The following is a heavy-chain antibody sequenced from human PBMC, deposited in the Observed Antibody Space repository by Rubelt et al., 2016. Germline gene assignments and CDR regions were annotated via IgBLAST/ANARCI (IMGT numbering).Heavy chain of an antibody. J-gene: IGHJ3*02. D-gene: IGHD1-14*01. V-gene: IGHV3-7*03. Sequence: MGGIRQAPGKGLEWVANIRQDGVETYYVDSVKGRFTISRDNAKSSLFLEMNSLRAEDTAVYYCARDVTPEYNRAWFDAFDIWGQGTMVTVSS. CDR2: IRQDGVET. CDR3: ARDVTPEYNRAWFDAFDI.